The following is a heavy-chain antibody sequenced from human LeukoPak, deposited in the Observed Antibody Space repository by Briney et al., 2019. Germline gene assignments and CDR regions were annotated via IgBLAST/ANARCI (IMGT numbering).Heavy chain of an antibody. J-gene: IGHJ4*02. CDR1: GFTFSSYA. CDR3: AKVIDYDSSGYYPLTY. CDR2: ISGSGGST. D-gene: IGHD3-22*01. Sequence: GGSLRLSCAASGFTFSSYAMSWARQAPGKGLEWVSAISGSGGSTYYADSVKGRFTISRDNSKNTLYLQMNSLRAEDTAVYYCAKVIDYDSSGYYPLTYWGQGTLVTVSS. V-gene: IGHV3-23*01.